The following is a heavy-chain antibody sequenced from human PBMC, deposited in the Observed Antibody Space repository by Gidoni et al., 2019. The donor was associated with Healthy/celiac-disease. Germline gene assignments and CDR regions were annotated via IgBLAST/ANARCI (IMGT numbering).Heavy chain of an antibody. CDR3: EDGAARRG. D-gene: IGHD6-6*01. CDR2: ISSTGGST. CDR1: GFTFSSYA. V-gene: IGHV3-64D*06. J-gene: IGHJ4*02. Sequence: EVQPVESGGGLVQPGGSLRLPGSASGFTFSSYAMNCVRQAPGKGLEYVSAISSTGGSTYYADSVKGRFTISRDNSKNTLYLQMSSLRAEDTAVYYCEDGAARRGWGQGTLVTVSS.